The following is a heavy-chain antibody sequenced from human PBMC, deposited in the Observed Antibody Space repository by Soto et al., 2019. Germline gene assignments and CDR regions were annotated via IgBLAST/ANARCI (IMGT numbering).Heavy chain of an antibody. D-gene: IGHD6-13*01. CDR2: ISGSGGST. CDR1: GFTFSSYG. J-gene: IGHJ4*02. CDR3: AKVGYTSSWYGFDY. Sequence: AGGSLRLSCAASGFTFSSYGMSWVRQAPGKGLEWVSGISGSGGSTYYADSVKGRFTISRDNSKNTLYVQMNSLRAEDTAVYYCAKVGYTSSWYGFDYWGQGTLVTVSS. V-gene: IGHV3-23*01.